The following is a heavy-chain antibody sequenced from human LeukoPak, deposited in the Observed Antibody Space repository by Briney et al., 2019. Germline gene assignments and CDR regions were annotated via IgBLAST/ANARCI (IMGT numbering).Heavy chain of an antibody. J-gene: IGHJ4*02. CDR1: GGSFSGYY. V-gene: IGHV4-34*01. CDR3: ARGALRNDY. CDR2: INHSGST. D-gene: IGHD4-17*01. Sequence: SETLSLTCAVYGGSFSGYYWSWIRQPPGKGLEWIGEINHSGSTNYNPSLKSRVTISVDTSKNRFSLKLSSVTAADTAVYYCARGALRNDYWGQGTLVTVSS.